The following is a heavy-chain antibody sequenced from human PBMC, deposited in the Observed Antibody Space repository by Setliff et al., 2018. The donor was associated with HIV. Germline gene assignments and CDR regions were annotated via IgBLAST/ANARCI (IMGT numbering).Heavy chain of an antibody. D-gene: IGHD1-1*01. V-gene: IGHV1-2*06. J-gene: IGHJ5*02. CDR2: INPNSGAT. CDR1: GYTFTDYY. Sequence: ASVKVSCKTSGYTFTDYYLHWVRQAPGQGPEWMGRINPNSGATNYSQNFQGRVTMTRDTSISTAYMELSRLRSDDTATYYCTIATETPGMTTRENWFDPWGQGTLVTVSS. CDR3: TIATETPGMTTRENWFDP.